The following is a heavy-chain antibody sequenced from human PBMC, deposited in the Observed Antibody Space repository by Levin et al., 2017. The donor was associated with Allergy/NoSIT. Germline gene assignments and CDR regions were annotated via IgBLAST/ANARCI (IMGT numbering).Heavy chain of an antibody. J-gene: IGHJ4*02. CDR2: IYYSGST. D-gene: IGHD3-16*02. CDR3: ASGYDYVWGSYRPPHY. CDR1: GGSISSYY. Sequence: ASETLSLTCTVSGGSISSYYWSWIRQPPGKGLEWIGYIYYSGSTNYNPSLKSRVTISVDTSKNQFSLKLSSVTAADTAVYYCASGYDYVWGSYRPPHYWGQGTLVTVSS. V-gene: IGHV4-59*01.